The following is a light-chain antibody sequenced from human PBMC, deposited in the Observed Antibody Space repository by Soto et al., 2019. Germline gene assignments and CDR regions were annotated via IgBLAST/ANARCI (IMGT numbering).Light chain of an antibody. CDR3: QQYGSSTGWT. Sequence: EIVLTQSPGTLSLSPGERATLSCRASQSVSSSYLAWYQQKPGQAPRLLIYGASSRATGIPDRFSGSGSGTDFTLTISRLEPDDFAVYYCQQYGSSTGWTFGQGTKVDIK. CDR2: GAS. CDR1: QSVSSSY. V-gene: IGKV3-20*01. J-gene: IGKJ1*01.